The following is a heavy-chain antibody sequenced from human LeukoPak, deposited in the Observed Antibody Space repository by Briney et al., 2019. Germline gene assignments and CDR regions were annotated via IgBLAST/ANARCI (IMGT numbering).Heavy chain of an antibody. CDR1: GYTFTSYG. Sequence: KSGASVKVSCKASGYTFTSYGISWVRQAPGQGLEWMGWISAYNGNTNYAQKLQGRVTMTTDTTTSTAYMELRSLRSDDTAVYYCARDCSGGSCYSIWGQGTLVTVSS. D-gene: IGHD2-15*01. CDR3: ARDCSGGSCYSI. CDR2: ISAYNGNT. J-gene: IGHJ4*02. V-gene: IGHV1-18*01.